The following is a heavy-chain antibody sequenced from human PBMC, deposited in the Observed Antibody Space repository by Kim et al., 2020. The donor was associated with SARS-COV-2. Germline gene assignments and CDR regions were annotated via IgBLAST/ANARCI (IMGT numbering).Heavy chain of an antibody. J-gene: IGHJ6*03. CDR1: GFTFSSYA. CDR3: ARDSPPYCGGDCRTGRYYYYYMDV. V-gene: IGHV3-30-3*01. Sequence: GGSLRLSCAASGFTFSSYAMHWVRQAPGKGLEWVAVISYDGSNKYYADSVKGRFTISRDNSKNTLYLRMNSLRAEDTAVYYCARDSPPYCGGDCRTGRYYYYYMDVWGKGTTVTVSS. CDR2: ISYDGSNK. D-gene: IGHD2-21*01.